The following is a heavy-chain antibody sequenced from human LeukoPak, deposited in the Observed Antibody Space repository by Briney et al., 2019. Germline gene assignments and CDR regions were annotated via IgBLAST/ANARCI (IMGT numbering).Heavy chain of an antibody. V-gene: IGHV3-30-3*01. CDR1: GFTFSSYA. CDR3: ARDPRLDYGGNHYYYYYGMDV. D-gene: IGHD4-23*01. J-gene: IGHJ6*02. Sequence: PGGSPRLSCAASGFTFSSYAMHWVRQAPGKGLEWVAVISYDGSNKYYADSVKGRFTISRDNSKNTLYLQMNSLRAEDTAVYYCARDPRLDYGGNHYYYYYGMDVWGQGTTVTVSS. CDR2: ISYDGSNK.